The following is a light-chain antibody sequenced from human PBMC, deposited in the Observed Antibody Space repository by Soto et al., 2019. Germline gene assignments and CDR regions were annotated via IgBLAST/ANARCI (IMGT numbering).Light chain of an antibody. CDR1: QSVSSSY. Sequence: EIVLTQSPGTLSLSPGERATLSCRASQSVSSSYLAWYQQKPGQAPRLLRYGTSGRATGIPDRFSGSGSGTDFTPTISSLLPEEFVAEYCQHRVSSPLSITFGQGTRLDI. CDR2: GTS. CDR3: QHRVSSPLSIT. J-gene: IGKJ5*01. V-gene: IGKV3-20*01.